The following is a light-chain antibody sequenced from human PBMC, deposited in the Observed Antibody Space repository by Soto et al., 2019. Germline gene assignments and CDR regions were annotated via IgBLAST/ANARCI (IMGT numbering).Light chain of an antibody. CDR1: QSISSY. Sequence: DIQVTQSPSSLSASVGDRVTITCRASQSISSYLNWYQQKPGKAPKLLIYAASSLQSGVPSRFSGSGSGTDFTLTISSLQPEDFATYYCPQSYSTPITSGQGTRPEVK. CDR3: PQSYSTPIT. V-gene: IGKV1-39*01. CDR2: AAS. J-gene: IGKJ5*01.